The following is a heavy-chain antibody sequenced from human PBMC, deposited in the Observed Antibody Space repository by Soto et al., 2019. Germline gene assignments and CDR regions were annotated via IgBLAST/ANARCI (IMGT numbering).Heavy chain of an antibody. CDR2: IWYDGSNK. D-gene: IGHD1-26*01. V-gene: IGHV3-33*01. Sequence: GGSLRLSGVASGFTFSSYCMHWVRQAPCKGLEWVAVIWYDGSNKYYADSVKGRFTISRDNSKNTLYLQMNSLRAEDTAVYYYSIDLGQVGATSRDSLDYYGMDVLGQGTTVTFCS. CDR1: GFTFSSYC. J-gene: IGHJ6*02. CDR3: SIDLGQVGATSRDSLDYYGMDV.